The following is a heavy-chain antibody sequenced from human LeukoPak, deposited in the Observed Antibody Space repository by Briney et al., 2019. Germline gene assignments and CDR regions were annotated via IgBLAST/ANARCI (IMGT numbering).Heavy chain of an antibody. CDR1: GFTFSSYA. V-gene: IGHV3-23*01. J-gene: IGHJ3*02. CDR3: AKGLTYYDFWSGYPHAFDI. Sequence: GGSLRLSCAASGFTFSSYAMSWVRQAPGKGLEWVSAISGSGGSTHYADSVKGRFTISRDNSKNTLYLQMNSLRAEDTAVYYCAKGLTYYDFWSGYPHAFDIWGQGTMVTVSS. D-gene: IGHD3-3*01. CDR2: ISGSGGST.